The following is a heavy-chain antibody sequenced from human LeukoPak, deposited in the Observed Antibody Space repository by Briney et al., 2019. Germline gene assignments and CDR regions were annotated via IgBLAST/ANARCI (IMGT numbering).Heavy chain of an antibody. V-gene: IGHV3-49*04. CDR1: GFTFGDYA. CDR3: TRDRWYSSSWYEVFDY. J-gene: IGHJ4*02. D-gene: IGHD6-13*01. CDR2: IRSKAYGGTT. Sequence: HSGGSLRLSCTASGFTFGDYAMSWVRQAPGKGLEWVGFIRSKAYGGTTEYAASVKGRFTISRDDSKSIAYLQMNSLKTEDTAVYYCTRDRWYSSSWYEVFDYWGQGTLVTVSS.